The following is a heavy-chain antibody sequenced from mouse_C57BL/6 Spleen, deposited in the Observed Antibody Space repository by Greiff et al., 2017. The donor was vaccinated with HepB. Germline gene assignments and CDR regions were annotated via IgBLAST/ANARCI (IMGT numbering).Heavy chain of an antibody. D-gene: IGHD1-1*01. Sequence: EVKLMESGPGLVKPSQSLSLTCSVTGYSITSGYYWNWIRQFPGNKLEWMGYISYDGSNNYNPSLKNRISITRDTSKNQFFLKLNSVTTEDTATYYCAGHYYGSSFHYFDYWGQGTTLTVSS. CDR1: GYSITSGYY. J-gene: IGHJ2*01. CDR3: AGHYYGSSFHYFDY. CDR2: ISYDGSN. V-gene: IGHV3-6*01.